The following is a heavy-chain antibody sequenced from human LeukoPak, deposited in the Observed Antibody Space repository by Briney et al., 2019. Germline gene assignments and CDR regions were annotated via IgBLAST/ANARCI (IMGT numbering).Heavy chain of an antibody. D-gene: IGHD2-21*02. Sequence: GKSLRLSCAASGFTFSSYAMHWVRQAPGKGLEWVAIVSYDGRSKYHADSVKGRFIISRDDSKNTLYLQMNSLRAEDTALYYCARAPAFCGGDCYPARLDSWGQGTLVTASS. CDR1: GFTFSSYA. J-gene: IGHJ4*02. CDR2: VSYDGRSK. V-gene: IGHV3-30*04. CDR3: ARAPAFCGGDCYPARLDS.